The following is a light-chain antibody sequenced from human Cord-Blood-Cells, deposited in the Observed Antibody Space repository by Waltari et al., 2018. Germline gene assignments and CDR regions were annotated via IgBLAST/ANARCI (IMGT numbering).Light chain of an antibody. Sequence: DIQMTQSPSSLSASVGDRVTITCRVSQSISSYLNWYQQKPGKAPKLLIYAASSLQSGVSSRCSGSGSGTDFTLTISSLQPEDFATYYCQQSYSTPLTFGGGTKVEIK. CDR3: QQSYSTPLT. CDR1: QSISSY. CDR2: AAS. V-gene: IGKV1-39*01. J-gene: IGKJ4*01.